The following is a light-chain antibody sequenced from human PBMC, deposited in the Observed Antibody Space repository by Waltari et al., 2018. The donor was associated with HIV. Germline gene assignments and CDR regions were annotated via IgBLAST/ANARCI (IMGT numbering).Light chain of an antibody. CDR1: SSKVGRYNL. CDR3: CSYSGSYTSYV. CDR2: EGN. Sequence: QSALTQPAPVSGSPGQSITTSCTGTSSKVGRYNLVSWYLQHPGKAPNLMIYEGNKRPSGVSNRFSGSKSGNTASLTISGLQAEDEADYYCCSYSGSYTSYVFGAGTKVTVL. J-gene: IGLJ1*01. V-gene: IGLV2-23*01.